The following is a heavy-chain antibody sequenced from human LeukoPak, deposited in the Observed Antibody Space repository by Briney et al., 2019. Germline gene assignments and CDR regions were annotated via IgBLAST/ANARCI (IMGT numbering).Heavy chain of an antibody. V-gene: IGHV4-59*01. D-gene: IGHD2-2*01. Sequence: SETLSLTCTVSGGSISSYYWSWIRQPPGKGLEWIGYIYYSGSTNYNPSLKSRVTISVDTSKNQFSLKLSSVTAADTAVYYCAREVPAVNDALDIWGQGTMVTVSS. CDR1: GGSISSYY. CDR3: AREVPAVNDALDI. CDR2: IYYSGST. J-gene: IGHJ3*02.